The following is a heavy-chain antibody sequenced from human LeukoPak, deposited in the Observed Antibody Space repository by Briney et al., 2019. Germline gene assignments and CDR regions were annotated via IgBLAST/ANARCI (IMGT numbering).Heavy chain of an antibody. CDR2: ISGSGGST. J-gene: IGHJ6*02. D-gene: IGHD5-18*01. V-gene: IGHV3-23*01. Sequence: GGSLRLSCAASGFTFSSYAMSWVCQAPGKGLEWVSAISGSGGSTYYADSVKGRFTISRDNSKNTLYLQMNSLRAEDTAVYYCATERGYSFPYYYYGMDVWGQGTTVTVSS. CDR1: GFTFSSYA. CDR3: ATERGYSFPYYYYGMDV.